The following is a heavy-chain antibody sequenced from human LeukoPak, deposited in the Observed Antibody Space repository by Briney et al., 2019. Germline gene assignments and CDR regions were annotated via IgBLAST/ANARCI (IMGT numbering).Heavy chain of an antibody. CDR1: GFGFSSYD. CDR3: ARGSGGAFDI. CDR2: IGTAGDT. J-gene: IGHJ3*02. V-gene: IGHV3-13*01. Sequence: GGSLRLSCAASGFGFSSYDMRWVRQATGKGLEWVSAIGTAGDTHYPGSVKGRFTISRENAKKSLYLQMNSLRAGDTAVYYCARGSGGAFDIWGQGTMVTVSS. D-gene: IGHD3-16*01.